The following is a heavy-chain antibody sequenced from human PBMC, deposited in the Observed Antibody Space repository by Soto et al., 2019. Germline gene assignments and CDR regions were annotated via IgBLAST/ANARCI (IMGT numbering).Heavy chain of an antibody. J-gene: IGHJ3*02. CDR3: ARRRVGQPSPLDAFDI. V-gene: IGHV1-18*01. Sequence: ASVKVSCKASGYTFTSYGISWVRQAPGQGLEWMGWISAYNGNTNYAQKLQGRVTMTTDTSTSTAYMELRSLRSDDTAVYYCARRRVGQPSPLDAFDIWGKGTMVTVAS. CDR2: ISAYNGNT. D-gene: IGHD3-10*01. CDR1: GYTFTSYG.